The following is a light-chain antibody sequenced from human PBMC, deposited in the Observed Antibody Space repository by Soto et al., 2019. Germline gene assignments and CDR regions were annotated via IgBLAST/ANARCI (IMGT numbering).Light chain of an antibody. CDR2: EVT. CDR3: SSYTSTNHVV. Sequence: QSALTQPASVSGSPGQSITISCTGTSSDVGGYNYVSWYQQHPGKAPKLVIYEVTKRPSGVSNRFSGSKSGNTASLTISGLQAEDETDYYCSSYTSTNHVVFGGGTKLTV. V-gene: IGLV2-14*01. CDR1: SSDVGGYNY. J-gene: IGLJ2*01.